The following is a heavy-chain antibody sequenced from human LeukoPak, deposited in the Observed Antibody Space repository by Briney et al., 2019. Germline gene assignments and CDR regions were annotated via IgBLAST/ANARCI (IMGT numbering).Heavy chain of an antibody. CDR1: GYTFSAYY. D-gene: IGHD1-26*01. Sequence: ASVRDSCKTSGYTFSAYYIYWVRQAPGQGLEWMGWINPDSGGTNYAQKFQGRVTMTRDTPITTSISSAAYMDLSSLISDDTAVYYCARVGMVGAVDYWGQGTLVTVSS. CDR3: ARVGMVGAVDY. J-gene: IGHJ4*02. CDR2: INPDSGGT. V-gene: IGHV1-2*02.